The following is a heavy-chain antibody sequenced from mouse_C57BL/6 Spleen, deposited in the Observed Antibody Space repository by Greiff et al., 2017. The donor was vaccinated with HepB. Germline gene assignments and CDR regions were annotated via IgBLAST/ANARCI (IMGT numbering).Heavy chain of an antibody. J-gene: IGHJ1*03. CDR1: GYTFTSYW. V-gene: IGHV1-55*01. CDR3: ARSPFITTVVARYFDV. Sequence: QVQLQQPGAELVKPGASVKMSCKASGYTFTSYWITWVKQRPGQGLEWIGDIYPGSGSTNYNEKFKSKATLTVDTSSSTAYMQLRSLTSEDSAVYYCARSPFITTVVARYFDVWGTGTTVTVSS. D-gene: IGHD1-1*01. CDR2: IYPGSGST.